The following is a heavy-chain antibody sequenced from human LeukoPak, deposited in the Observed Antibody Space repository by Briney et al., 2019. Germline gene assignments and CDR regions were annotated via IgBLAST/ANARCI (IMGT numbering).Heavy chain of an antibody. D-gene: IGHD3-22*01. V-gene: IGHV3-66*02. J-gene: IGHJ4*02. Sequence: GGSLRLSCAASGFTVSSNYMSWVRQAPGKGLEWVSVIYSGGSTYYADSVKGRFTISRDNSKNTLYLQINSLRTEDTAVYYCARALSSGYRFHYWGQGTLVTVSS. CDR1: GFTVSSNY. CDR2: IYSGGST. CDR3: ARALSSGYRFHY.